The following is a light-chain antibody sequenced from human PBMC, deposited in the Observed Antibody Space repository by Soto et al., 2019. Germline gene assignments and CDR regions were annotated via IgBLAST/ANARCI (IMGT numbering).Light chain of an antibody. CDR3: QTWGTGIQVI. CDR2: LNSDGSH. V-gene: IGLV4-69*01. J-gene: IGLJ2*01. CDR1: SGHSSYA. Sequence: QPVLTQSPSASASLGASVKLTCTLSSGHSSYAITWHQQQPEKGPRYLMKLNSDGSHTKGDGIPDRFSGSSSGAERYLTISSRQSEDEADYYCQTWGTGIQVIFGGGTKVTVL.